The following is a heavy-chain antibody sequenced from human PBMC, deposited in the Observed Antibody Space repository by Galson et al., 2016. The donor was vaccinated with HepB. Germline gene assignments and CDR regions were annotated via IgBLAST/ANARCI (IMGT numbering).Heavy chain of an antibody. CDR3: ARDSYSLHAMDV. V-gene: IGHV3-74*01. CDR1: GFTFSTYW. Sequence: LRLSCAASGFTFSTYWMRWVRQAPGKGLVWISRINSDGSSTSYADSAKGRFTISRDNAKNTLYLQMNSLRAEDTAVYYCARDSYSLHAMDVWGQGTTVTVSS. J-gene: IGHJ6*02. CDR2: INSDGSST. D-gene: IGHD5-18*01.